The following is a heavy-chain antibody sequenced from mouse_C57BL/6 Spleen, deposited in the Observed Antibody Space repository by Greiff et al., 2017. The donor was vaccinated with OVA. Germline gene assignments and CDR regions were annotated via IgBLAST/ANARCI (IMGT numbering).Heavy chain of an antibody. CDR2: IYPGDGAT. CDR3: ARVVTTVVATRYFDV. J-gene: IGHJ1*03. V-gene: IGHV1-82*01. CDR1: GYAFSSSW. Sequence: QVQLQQSGPELVKPGASVKISCKASGYAFSSSWMNWVKQRPGKGLEWIGRIYPGDGATNYNGKFKGKATLTADKSSSTDYMQLSSLTSEDSAVYFCARVVTTVVATRYFDVWGTGTTVTVSS. D-gene: IGHD1-1*01.